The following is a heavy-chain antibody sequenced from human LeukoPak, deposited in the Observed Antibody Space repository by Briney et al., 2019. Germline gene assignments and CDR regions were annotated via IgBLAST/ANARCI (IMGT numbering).Heavy chain of an antibody. CDR1: GYTFTSYA. J-gene: IGHJ4*02. CDR3: ARNHDTYYYDSSGYSALGY. V-gene: IGHV1-3*01. CDR2: INAGNGNT. D-gene: IGHD3-22*01. Sequence: ASVKVSCKASGYTFTSYAMHWVRQAPGQRLEWMGWINAGNGNTKYSQKFQGRVTITRDTSASTAYMELSSLRSEDTAVYYCARNHDTYYYDSSGYSALGYWGQGTLVTVSS.